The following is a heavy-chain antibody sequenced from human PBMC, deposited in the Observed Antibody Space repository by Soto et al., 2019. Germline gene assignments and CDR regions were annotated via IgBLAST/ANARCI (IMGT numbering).Heavy chain of an antibody. V-gene: IGHV3-13*01. J-gene: IGHJ6*02. CDR2: IGTAGDT. Sequence: PGRPLRLSCAASGFTFSSYDMHWVRQATGKGLEWVSAIGTAGDTYYPGSVKGRFTISRENAKNSLYLQMNSLRAEDTAVYYCARGPRYYDFWSGQPQEYGMDVWGQGTTVTVSS. CDR1: GFTFSSYD. D-gene: IGHD3-3*01. CDR3: ARGPRYYDFWSGQPQEYGMDV.